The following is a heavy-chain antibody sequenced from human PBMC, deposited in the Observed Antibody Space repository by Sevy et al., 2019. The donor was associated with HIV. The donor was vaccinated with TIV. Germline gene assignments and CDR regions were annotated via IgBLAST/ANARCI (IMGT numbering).Heavy chain of an antibody. D-gene: IGHD6-19*01. J-gene: IGHJ4*02. Sequence: GGFLRLSCAASGFTFSDYYMSWIRQAPGKGLEWVSYISSSGSTIYYADSVKGRFTISRDNAKNSLYLQMNSLRAEDTAVYYCARAFDSSGWYLCRILLSRREFDYWGQGTLVTVSS. CDR2: ISSSGSTI. V-gene: IGHV3-11*04. CDR1: GFTFSDYY. CDR3: ARAFDSSGWYLCRILLSRREFDY.